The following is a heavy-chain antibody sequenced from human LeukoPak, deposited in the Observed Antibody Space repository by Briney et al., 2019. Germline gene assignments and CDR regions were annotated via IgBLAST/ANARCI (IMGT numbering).Heavy chain of an antibody. Sequence: ASVKVSCKASGYTFTNYGLSWVRQAPGQGLEWMGWISGYNGNTKYVQKLQGRVTMTRDTSTTTAYMELRSLRSDDTAVYYCARVAGSYFDYWGQRTLVTVSS. V-gene: IGHV1-18*01. D-gene: IGHD6-19*01. J-gene: IGHJ4*02. CDR1: GYTFTNYG. CDR2: ISGYNGNT. CDR3: ARVAGSYFDY.